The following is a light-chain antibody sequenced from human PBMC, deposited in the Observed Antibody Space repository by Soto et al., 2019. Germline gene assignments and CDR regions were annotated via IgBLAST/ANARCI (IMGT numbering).Light chain of an antibody. V-gene: IGLV2-23*03. J-gene: IGLJ2*01. CDR3: CSYAGTNTFVL. Sequence: QSALTQPASVSGSPGQSITISCTGTSSDVGSYNFVSWYQHYPGKAPKLMIYEGSKRPSGVSSRFSGSKSGNTASLTISGPQAEDEADYYCCSYAGTNTFVLFGGGTKLTVL. CDR2: EGS. CDR1: SSDVGSYNF.